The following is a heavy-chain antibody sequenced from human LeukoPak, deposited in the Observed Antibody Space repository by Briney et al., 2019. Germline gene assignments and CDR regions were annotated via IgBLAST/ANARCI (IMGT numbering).Heavy chain of an antibody. V-gene: IGHV4-34*01. CDR2: INHSGST. J-gene: IGHJ4*02. Sequence: PSETLSLTCAVYGGSFSGYYWSWIRQPPGKGLEWIGEINHSGSTNYNPSLKSRVTISVDTSKNQFSLKLSSVTAADTAVYYCARAPRPAAGTRDTHFDYWGQGTLVTVSS. CDR3: ARAPRPAAGTRDTHFDY. CDR1: GGSFSGYY. D-gene: IGHD6-13*01.